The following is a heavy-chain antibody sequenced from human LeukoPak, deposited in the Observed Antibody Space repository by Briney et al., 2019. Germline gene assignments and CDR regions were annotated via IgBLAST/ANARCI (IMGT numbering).Heavy chain of an antibody. J-gene: IGHJ5*02. CDR2: ISGSGGST. CDR1: GFTFSSYA. CDR3: ANPGSSEWFGELSS. V-gene: IGHV3-23*01. D-gene: IGHD3-10*01. Sequence: PGGSLRLSCAASGFTFSSYAMSWVRQAPGKGLEWVSAISGSGGSTYYADSVKGRFTISRDNSKNTLYLQMNSMRAEDTVVYYCANPGSSEWFGELSSWGQGTLVTVSS.